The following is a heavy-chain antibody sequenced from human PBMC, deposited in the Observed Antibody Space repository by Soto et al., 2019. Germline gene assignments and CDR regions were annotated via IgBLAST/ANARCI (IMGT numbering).Heavy chain of an antibody. V-gene: IGHV1-3*01. J-gene: IGHJ5*02. D-gene: IGHD6-6*01. CDR3: ARKVSVGPPPLSIAARLGPFDP. Sequence: GASVKVSCKASGYTFTSYAMHWVRQAPGQRLEWMGWINAGKGNTKYSQKFQGRVTITRDTSPSTPYRELGRLRAEGTAVYYCARKVSVGPPPLSIAARLGPFDPWGQGTRVPVSS. CDR2: INAGKGNT. CDR1: GYTFTSYA.